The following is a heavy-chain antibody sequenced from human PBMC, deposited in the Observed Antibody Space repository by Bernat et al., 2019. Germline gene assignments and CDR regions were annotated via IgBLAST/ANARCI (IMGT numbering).Heavy chain of an antibody. D-gene: IGHD3-3*01. CDR3: ARASGNFDY. J-gene: IGHJ4*02. Sequence: EVQLVESGGGLVQPGGSLRLSCAASGFTFSSYSMNWVRQAPGKGLEWVSYISSTSSTKYYADSVKGRFTISRDNSKNTLYLQMNSLRAEDTAVYYCARASGNFDYWGQGTLVTVSS. V-gene: IGHV3-48*01. CDR2: ISSTSSTK. CDR1: GFTFSSYS.